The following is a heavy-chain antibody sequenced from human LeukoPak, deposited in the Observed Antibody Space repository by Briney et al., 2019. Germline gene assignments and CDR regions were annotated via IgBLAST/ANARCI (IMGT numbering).Heavy chain of an antibody. D-gene: IGHD3-10*01. CDR1: GYRFTYYW. CDR3: ARLPNSGADLTWFDP. Sequence: GESLKISCKASGYRFTYYWIAWVRQMPGKGLEWMGIIYPNDSHTRYSPSFQGQVTLSADKSIRTASLLWSSLKASDTAMYYCARLPNSGADLTWFDPWGQGTLVTVSS. V-gene: IGHV5-51*01. J-gene: IGHJ5*02. CDR2: IYPNDSHT.